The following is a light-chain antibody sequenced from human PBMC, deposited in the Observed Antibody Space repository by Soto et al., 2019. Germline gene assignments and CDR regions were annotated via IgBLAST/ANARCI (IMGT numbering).Light chain of an antibody. CDR3: QSYDDSLSVHYV. V-gene: IGLV1-40*01. CDR1: SSNIGSTYD. CDR2: GNT. J-gene: IGLJ1*01. Sequence: QSVLTQPPSVSGAPGQRVTISCTGSSSNIGSTYDVQWYQQLPGTAPKLLIHGNTDRPSGVPDRFSGSKSGTSASLAITGLQADDEADYYCQSYDDSLSVHYVFVTVTKVTV.